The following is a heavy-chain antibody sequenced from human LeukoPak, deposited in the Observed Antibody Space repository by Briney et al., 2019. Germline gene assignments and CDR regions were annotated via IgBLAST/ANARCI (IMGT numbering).Heavy chain of an antibody. CDR3: ARHLGSAFHDAFDV. Sequence: SETLSLTCTVSGGSISSSSYYWGWIRQPPGKGLEWIGSIYYSGSTYYNPSLKSRVTMSVSRSRNQFSLNLGSVTAADTAVYYCARHLGSAFHDAFDVWGQGTMVIVSS. CDR2: IYYSGST. J-gene: IGHJ3*01. V-gene: IGHV4-39*07. D-gene: IGHD3-10*01. CDR1: GGSISSSSYY.